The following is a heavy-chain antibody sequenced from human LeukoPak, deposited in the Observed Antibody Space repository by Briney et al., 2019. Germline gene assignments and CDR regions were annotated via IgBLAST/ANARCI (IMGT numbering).Heavy chain of an antibody. J-gene: IGHJ5*02. CDR2: IYHSGST. CDR1: GGSISSGGYY. CDR3: ARDMSYSSSSGWFDP. V-gene: IGHV4-30-2*01. Sequence: KASETLSLTCTVSGGSISSGGYYWSWIRQPPGKGLEWIGYIYHSGSTYYNPSLKSRVTISVDRSKNQFSLKLSSVTAADTAVYYCARDMSYSSSSGWFDPWGQGTLVTVSS. D-gene: IGHD6-6*01.